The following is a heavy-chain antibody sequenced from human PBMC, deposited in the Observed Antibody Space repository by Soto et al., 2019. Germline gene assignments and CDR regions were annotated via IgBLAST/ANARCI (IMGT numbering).Heavy chain of an antibody. V-gene: IGHV3-11*01. CDR2: ISNSGGTL. J-gene: IGHJ6*02. CDR3: AREPSPWLFSLYYYGMDV. D-gene: IGHD5-12*01. CDR1: GFTFSDYY. Sequence: GGSLRLSCAASGFTFSDYYMSWIRQAPGKGLEWVSYISNSGGTLYYADSVKGRFTISRDNAKNSLYPQMNSLRAEDTAVHYCAREPSPWLFSLYYYGMDVWGQGTTVTVSS.